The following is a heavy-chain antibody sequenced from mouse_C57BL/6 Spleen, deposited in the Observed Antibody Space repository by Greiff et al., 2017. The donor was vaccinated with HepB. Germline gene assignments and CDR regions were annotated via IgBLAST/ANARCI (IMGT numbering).Heavy chain of an antibody. V-gene: IGHV10-3*01. Sequence: EVKLMESGGGLVQPKGSLKLSCAASGFTFNTYAMHWVRQAPGKGLEWVARIRSKSSNYATYYADSVKDRFTISRDDSQSMLYLQMNNLKTEDTAMYYCVRDGTTVVDPLYAMDYWGQGTSVTVSS. CDR2: IRSKSSNYAT. CDR3: VRDGTTVVDPLYAMDY. D-gene: IGHD1-1*01. CDR1: GFTFNTYA. J-gene: IGHJ4*01.